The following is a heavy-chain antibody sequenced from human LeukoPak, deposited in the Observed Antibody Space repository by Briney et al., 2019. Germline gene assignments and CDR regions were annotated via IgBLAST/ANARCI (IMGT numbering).Heavy chain of an antibody. CDR3: AKGLAQLWSY. V-gene: IGHV3-23*01. CDR1: GFTFSSYA. D-gene: IGHD5-18*01. CDR2: ISGSGGST. J-gene: IGHJ4*02. Sequence: GGSLRLSCAASGFTFSSYAMSWVRQPPGKGLEWVSAISGSGGSTYYADSVNGRFTISRDNSKNTLYLQMISLRAEDTAVYYCAKGLAQLWSYWGQGTLVSVSS.